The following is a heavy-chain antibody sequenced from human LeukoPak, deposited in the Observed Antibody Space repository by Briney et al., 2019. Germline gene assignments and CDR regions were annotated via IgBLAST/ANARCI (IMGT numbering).Heavy chain of an antibody. CDR1: GGSISYYY. J-gene: IGHJ6*02. CDR3: AREDPQTRVPEGMDV. CDR2: IYYSGTT. Sequence: PSETLSLTCTVSGGSISYYYWSWIRQSPGKGLEWIGYIYYSGTTNYNPSLKSRVTISVDTSKNQFSLQPRSVTAADSAVYYCAREDPQTRVPEGMDVWGQGTTVTVSS. V-gene: IGHV4-59*01. D-gene: IGHD4/OR15-4a*01.